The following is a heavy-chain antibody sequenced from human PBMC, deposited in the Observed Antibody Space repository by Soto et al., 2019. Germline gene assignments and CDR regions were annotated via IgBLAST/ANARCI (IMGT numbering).Heavy chain of an antibody. CDR1: GFTFSSYA. Sequence: GGSLRLSCAASGFTFSSYAMHWVRQAPGKGLEYVSAISSNGGSTYYANSVKGRFTISRDNSKNTLYLQMGSLRAEDMAVYYCARVTVVPAAIDYYYYMDVWGKGTTVTVSS. D-gene: IGHD2-2*02. J-gene: IGHJ6*03. CDR3: ARVTVVPAAIDYYYYMDV. V-gene: IGHV3-64*01. CDR2: ISSNGGST.